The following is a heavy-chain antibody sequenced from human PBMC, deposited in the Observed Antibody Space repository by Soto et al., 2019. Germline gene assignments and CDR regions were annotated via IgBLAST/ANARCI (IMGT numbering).Heavy chain of an antibody. J-gene: IGHJ6*02. Sequence: GASVKVSCKAPGYTFTSYGISWVRQAPGQGLEWMGWISAYNGNTNYAQKLQGRVTMTTDTSTSTAYMELRSLRSDDTAVYYCASRGGSVAAAGLYYYYGMDVWGQGTTVTVSS. CDR1: GYTFTSYG. CDR3: ASRGGSVAAAGLYYYYGMDV. D-gene: IGHD6-13*01. V-gene: IGHV1-18*01. CDR2: ISAYNGNT.